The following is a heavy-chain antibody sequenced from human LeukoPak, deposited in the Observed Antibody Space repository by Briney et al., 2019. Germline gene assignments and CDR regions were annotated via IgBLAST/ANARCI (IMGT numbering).Heavy chain of an antibody. CDR3: ARTIFGVVIGAFDI. D-gene: IGHD3-3*01. CDR1: GVSISSSSYY. V-gene: IGHV4-39*07. J-gene: IGHJ3*02. CDR2: IYYSGST. Sequence: AETLSLTCTVSGVSISSSSYYWGWIRPPPGKGLEWIGSIYYSGSTYYNASLKIRVTISIDTSKNHFSLKLSSVTAADTAVYYCARTIFGVVIGAFDIWGQGAMVTVSS.